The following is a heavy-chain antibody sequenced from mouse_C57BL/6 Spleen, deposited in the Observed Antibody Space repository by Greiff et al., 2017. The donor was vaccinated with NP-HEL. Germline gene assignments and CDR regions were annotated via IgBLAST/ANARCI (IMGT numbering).Heavy chain of an antibody. CDR2: IRSKSNTYAT. J-gene: IGHJ3*01. Sequence: EVQLQESGGGLVQPKGSLKLSCAASGFSFNTYAMNWVRQAPGKGLEWVARIRSKSNTYATYSADSVKDRFTISSDDSESMLYLQMNNLKTEDTAMYYCVRQGSNYAWFAYWGQGTLVTVSA. D-gene: IGHD2-5*01. CDR1: GFSFNTYA. CDR3: VRQGSNYAWFAY. V-gene: IGHV10-1*01.